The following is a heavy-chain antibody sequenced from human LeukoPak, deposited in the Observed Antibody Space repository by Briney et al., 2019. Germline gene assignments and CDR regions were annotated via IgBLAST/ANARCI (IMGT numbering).Heavy chain of an antibody. Sequence: ASVKVSCKASGYTFTGYYMHWVRQAPGQGLEWMGWINPNSGGTNYAQKFQGRVTMTRDTSITTAYMELSRLRSDDTAVYYCAGDVAGLYYYYYYMDVWGKGTTVTVSS. J-gene: IGHJ6*03. D-gene: IGHD2-15*01. CDR3: AGDVAGLYYYYYYMDV. CDR2: INPNSGGT. CDR1: GYTFTGYY. V-gene: IGHV1-2*02.